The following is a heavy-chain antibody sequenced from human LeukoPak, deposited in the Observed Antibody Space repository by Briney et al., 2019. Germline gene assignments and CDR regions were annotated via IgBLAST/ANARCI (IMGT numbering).Heavy chain of an antibody. CDR2: IHTSGST. D-gene: IGHD3-10*01. CDR1: GGSISPFY. J-gene: IGHJ4*02. Sequence: SETLSLTCTVSGGSISPFYWNWFRQPPGKGLEWIGRIHTSGSTNYNPSLKSRVTISLDTSKNQFSLKLSSVTAADTAVYYCARAHWGSGSYYSFLFDYWGQGTLVTVSS. V-gene: IGHV4-4*07. CDR3: ARAHWGSGSYYSFLFDY.